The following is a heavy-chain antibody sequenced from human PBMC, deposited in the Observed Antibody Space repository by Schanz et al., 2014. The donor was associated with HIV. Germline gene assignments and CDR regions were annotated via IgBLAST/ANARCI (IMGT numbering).Heavy chain of an antibody. CDR1: GFRFRSYW. J-gene: IGHJ4*02. D-gene: IGHD5-18*01. V-gene: IGHV3-7*01. CDR2: IKEDGIEK. Sequence: DVQLVESGGSLVQPGGSLRLSCAASGFRFRSYWMSWVRQAPGKGLEWVANIKEDGIEKYYVDSVKGRFTISRDNAKNSLYLNMYSLRADDTAVYFCAKSNGGDTAVVQYYFDYWGQGTLVSVSS. CDR3: AKSNGGDTAVVQYYFDY.